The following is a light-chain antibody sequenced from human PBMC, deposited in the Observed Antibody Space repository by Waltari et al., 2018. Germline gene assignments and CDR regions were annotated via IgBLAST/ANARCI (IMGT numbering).Light chain of an antibody. Sequence: EILFTQSPATLSFSPGPRATLPCRASQSVSINLGWYQKKLGQPPRLLIYDTSNRATGSPERFSASGFGTDFTLTISSLEPEDFAVYFCQQTSSWPLTFGGGTKVEIK. CDR3: QQTSSWPLT. J-gene: IGKJ4*01. CDR1: QSVSIN. V-gene: IGKV3-11*01. CDR2: DTS.